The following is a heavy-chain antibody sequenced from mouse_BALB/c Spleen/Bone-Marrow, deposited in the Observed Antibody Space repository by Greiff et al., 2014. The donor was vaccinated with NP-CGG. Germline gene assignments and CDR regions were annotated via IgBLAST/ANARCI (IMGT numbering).Heavy chain of an antibody. CDR1: GDSITSGY. CDR2: INYYDST. V-gene: IGHV3-8*02. J-gene: IGHJ3*01. D-gene: IGHD2-1*01. CDR3: TRGGNYRAVFAY. Sequence: LQQSGPSLVKPSQTLSPTCSVTGDSITSGYCNWIRKFPGNKLGYMGYINYYDSTYYNPSLKSRISITRDTSKNQYYLQLNSVTTEDTATYYRTRGGNYRAVFAYWGRGTLVTVSA.